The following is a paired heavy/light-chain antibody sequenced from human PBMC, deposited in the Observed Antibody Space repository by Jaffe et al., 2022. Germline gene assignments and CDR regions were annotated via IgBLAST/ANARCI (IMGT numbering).Light chain of an antibody. CDR3: QDYNNWPPRYT. V-gene: IGKV3-15*01. CDR2: GAS. CDR1: QSISRN. Sequence: ELVLTQSPAILSLTPGEGASLSCRASQSISRNLAWYQHKPGQAPRLLIYGASTRAAGIPDRFSGSGSGTDFTLTISSLQSEDFAIYYCQDYNNWPPRYTFGQGTKLEI. J-gene: IGKJ2*01.
Heavy chain of an antibody. CDR1: GYTFDKFG. CDR2: INTNTGTP. CDR3: ARDAGYCTTTTCYAGRWFDP. D-gene: IGHD2-2*01. V-gene: IGHV7-4-1*02. Sequence: QVQLVQSESEVREPGASVKISCKAFGYTFDKFGLHWVRQAPGQGLEWMGWINTNTGTPTYAQALSGQFVFSLDTSVYTAYLQINTLRAEDTAIYYCARDAGYCTTTTCYAGRWFDPWGQGTLVIVSS. J-gene: IGHJ5*02.